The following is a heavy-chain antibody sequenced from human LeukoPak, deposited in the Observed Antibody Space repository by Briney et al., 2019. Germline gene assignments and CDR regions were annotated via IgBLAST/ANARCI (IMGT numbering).Heavy chain of an antibody. CDR1: GFILSEHY. CDR2: TRNKANSYTT. J-gene: IGHJ4*02. Sequence: GGSLRLSCAASGFILSEHYMEWVRQAPGKGLEWVGRTRNKANSYTTEYAASVKGRFTISRDDSKSSVFLQMNSLKTEDTAVYYCARIRWQPGRVFDYWGQGALVTVSS. D-gene: IGHD5-24*01. CDR3: ARIRWQPGRVFDY. V-gene: IGHV3-72*01.